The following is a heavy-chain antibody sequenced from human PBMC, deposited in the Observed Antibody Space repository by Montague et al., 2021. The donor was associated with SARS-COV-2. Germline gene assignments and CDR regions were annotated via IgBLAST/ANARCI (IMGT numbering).Heavy chain of an antibody. CDR3: ASYWQGGSGSGV. CDR2: IGYGGSP. J-gene: IGHJ4*02. V-gene: IGHV4-61*01. Sequence: SETLSLTCTVSGVSVSNRYTHWSWIRQSPGKGLEWIGHIGYGGSPNYSPSLHSRVTISLDTSKNQLSLRLNSATAADTAAYYCASYWQGGSGSGVWGQGTLVTVSS. CDR1: GVSVSNRYTH. D-gene: IGHD3-10*01.